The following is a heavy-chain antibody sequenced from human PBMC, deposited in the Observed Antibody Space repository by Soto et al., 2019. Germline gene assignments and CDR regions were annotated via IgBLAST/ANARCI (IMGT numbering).Heavy chain of an antibody. CDR1: GFPFSSYA. D-gene: IGHD4-4*01. Sequence: GGSLRLSCASSGFPFSSYAMSWVRQAPGKGLEWVSAISGSGGSTYYADSVKGRFTISRDNSKNTLYLQMNSLRAEDTAVYYCAYPTARTSAEYFQHWGQGTLVTVSS. V-gene: IGHV3-23*01. J-gene: IGHJ1*01. CDR3: AYPTARTSAEYFQH. CDR2: ISGSGGST.